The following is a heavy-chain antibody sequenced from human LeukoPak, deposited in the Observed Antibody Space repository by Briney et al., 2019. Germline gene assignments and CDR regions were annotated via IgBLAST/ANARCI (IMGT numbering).Heavy chain of an antibody. CDR1: GGSISSYY. V-gene: IGHV4-59*01. J-gene: IGHJ4*02. CDR3: AEGIDY. CDR2: IYYSGST. Sequence: SETLSLTCTVSGGSISSYYWSWIRQPPGKGLEWIGYIYYSGSTNYNPSLKSRVTVSVDTSKDQFSLKLSSVTAADTAVYYCAEGIDYWGQGTLVTVSS.